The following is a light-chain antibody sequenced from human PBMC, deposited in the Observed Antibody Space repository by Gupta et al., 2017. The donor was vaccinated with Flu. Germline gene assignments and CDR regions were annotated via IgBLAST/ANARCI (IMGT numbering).Light chain of an antibody. J-gene: IGKJ1*01. Sequence: SPATLSASVGDRVTSSCRDSQSINTWLDWYQHKPGQAPNLIIYQASTLESGVPSRFSGSGSGTEFTLTISRLQNDDFGNYHWLQDHSYWTFGQGTKVEIK. CDR3: LQDHSYWT. CDR1: QSINTW. V-gene: IGKV1-5*03. CDR2: QAS.